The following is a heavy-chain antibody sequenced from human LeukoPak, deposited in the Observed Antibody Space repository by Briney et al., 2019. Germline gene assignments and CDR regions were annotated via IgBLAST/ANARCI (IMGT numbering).Heavy chain of an antibody. J-gene: IGHJ6*02. Sequence: SETLSLTRTVPGGSISSYYWSWIRQPAGKGLEWIGRIYTSGSTNYNPSLKSRVTMSVDTSKNQFSLKLSSVAAADTAVYYCARRPYYYGMDVWGQGTTVTVSS. CDR2: IYTSGST. V-gene: IGHV4-4*07. CDR1: GGSISSYY. CDR3: ARRPYYYGMDV.